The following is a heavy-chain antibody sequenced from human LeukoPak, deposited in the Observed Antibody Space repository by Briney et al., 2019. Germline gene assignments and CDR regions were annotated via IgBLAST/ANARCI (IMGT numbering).Heavy chain of an antibody. D-gene: IGHD2-15*01. Sequence: GSSVKVSCKASGGTFSSYAISWVRQAPGQGLEWMGRIIPIFGIANYAQKFQGRVTITADKSTSTAYMELSSLRSEDTAVYYCARSHTQKEFCGGGRCYPTVWWFDPWGQGTLVTVSS. CDR3: ARSHTQKEFCGGGRCYPTVWWFDP. J-gene: IGHJ5*02. CDR2: IIPIFGIA. V-gene: IGHV1-69*04. CDR1: GGTFSSYA.